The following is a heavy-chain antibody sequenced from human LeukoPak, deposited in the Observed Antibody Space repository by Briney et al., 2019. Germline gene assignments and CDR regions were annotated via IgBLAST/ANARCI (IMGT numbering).Heavy chain of an antibody. CDR1: GFTFSSYA. J-gene: IGHJ6*03. CDR3: ARGHREYYMDV. V-gene: IGHV3-30*04. CDR2: ISYDGSNK. Sequence: PGGSLRLSCAASGFTFSSYAMHWVRQAPGKGLEGVAVISYDGSNKYYADSVKGRFTISRDNSKNTLYLQMNSLRAEDTAVYYCARGHREYYMDVWGKGTTVTVSS.